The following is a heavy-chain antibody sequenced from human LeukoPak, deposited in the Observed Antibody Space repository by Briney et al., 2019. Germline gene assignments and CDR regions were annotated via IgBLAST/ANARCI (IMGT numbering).Heavy chain of an antibody. D-gene: IGHD3-22*01. CDR1: GFTVSSNY. Sequence: GGSLRLSCAASGFTVSSNYVSWVRQAPGKGLEWVSVIYSGGSTYYADSVKGLFTISRDNSKYTLYLQMNSMRAEDTAVYYGAYDSSGYYYGYWGQGTLVTVSS. V-gene: IGHV3-66*02. CDR3: AYDSSGYYYGY. J-gene: IGHJ4*02. CDR2: IYSGGST.